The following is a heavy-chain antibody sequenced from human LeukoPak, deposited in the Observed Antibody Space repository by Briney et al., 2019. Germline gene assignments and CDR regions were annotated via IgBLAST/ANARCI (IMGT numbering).Heavy chain of an antibody. Sequence: SVKVSCKASGGTFSSYAISWVRQAPGQGLEWMGRIIPILGIANYAQKFQGRVTITADKSTSTAYMELRSLRSEDTAVYYCARGWFGDTRLFDYWGQGTLVTVSS. J-gene: IGHJ4*02. D-gene: IGHD3-10*01. CDR1: GGTFSSYA. CDR3: ARGWFGDTRLFDY. CDR2: IIPILGIA. V-gene: IGHV1-69*04.